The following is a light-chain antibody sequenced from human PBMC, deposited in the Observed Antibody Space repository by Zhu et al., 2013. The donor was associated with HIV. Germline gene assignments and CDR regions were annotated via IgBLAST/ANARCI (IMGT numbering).Light chain of an antibody. Sequence: TQSPSAMSASVGDRVTITCRASQSISSWLAWYQQKLGQAPRLVIYGASSRAIGIPDRFRGSGSGTEFTLTITRLEPEDFAEYFCQQYGRSPLTFGGGTKVEIK. J-gene: IGKJ4*01. CDR3: QQYGRSPLT. V-gene: IGKV3-20*01. CDR2: GAS. CDR1: QSISSW.